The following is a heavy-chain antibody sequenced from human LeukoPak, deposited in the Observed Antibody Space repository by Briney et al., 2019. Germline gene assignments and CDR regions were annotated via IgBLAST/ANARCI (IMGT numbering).Heavy chain of an antibody. Sequence: ASVKVSCKASGGTFSSYAISWVRQAPGQGLERMGGIIPIFGTANYAQKFQGRVTITTDESTSTAYMELSSLRSEDTAVYYCARVDPYYYDSSGYSDYFDYWGQGTLVTVSS. CDR1: GGTFSSYA. J-gene: IGHJ4*02. V-gene: IGHV1-69*05. CDR3: ARVDPYYYDSSGYSDYFDY. CDR2: IIPIFGTA. D-gene: IGHD3-22*01.